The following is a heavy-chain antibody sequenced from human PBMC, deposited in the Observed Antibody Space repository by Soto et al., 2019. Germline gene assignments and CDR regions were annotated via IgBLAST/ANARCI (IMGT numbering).Heavy chain of an antibody. CDR2: ISYDGTNK. CDR3: AKSFYDKSGYYGLLDY. D-gene: IGHD3-22*01. CDR1: GFNFNTHS. V-gene: IGHV3-30*18. J-gene: IGHJ4*02. Sequence: GSLRLSCAASGFNFNTHSLHWVRQAPGKGLEWVAVISYDGTNKYYADFVKGRFTISRDNSKNTLYLQMISLRAEDTAVYYCAKSFYDKSGYYGLLDYWGQGTLVTVSS.